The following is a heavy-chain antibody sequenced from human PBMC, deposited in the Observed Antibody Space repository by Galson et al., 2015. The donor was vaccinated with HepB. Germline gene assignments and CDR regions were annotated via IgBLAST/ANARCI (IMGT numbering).Heavy chain of an antibody. CDR3: AKGTTNIDS. J-gene: IGHJ4*02. V-gene: IGHV3-23*01. D-gene: IGHD1-1*01. Sequence: SLRLSCAASGFTFSSLGMTWVRQAPGKGLECVSAISVSGGSTDYADSVRGRFTISRDNSNNMLYLQMNNLRAEDTAVYYCAKGTTNIDSWGQGIQVTVSS. CDR2: ISVSGGST. CDR1: GFTFSSLG.